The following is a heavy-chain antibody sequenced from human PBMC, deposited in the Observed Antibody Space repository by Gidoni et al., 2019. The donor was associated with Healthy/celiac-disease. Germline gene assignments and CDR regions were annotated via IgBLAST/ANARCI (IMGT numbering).Heavy chain of an antibody. Sequence: QLQLQESGSGLVKPSQTLSHTCAVYGGSISSGGYSWSWIRQPPGKGLEWIGYIYHSGSTYYNPSLKSRVTRSVDRSKNQFSLKLSSVTAADTAVYYCARAVLTRGGTTVTKSFDYWGQGTLVTVSS. D-gene: IGHD4-17*01. J-gene: IGHJ4*02. CDR2: IYHSGST. V-gene: IGHV4-30-2*01. CDR1: GGSISSGGYS. CDR3: ARAVLTRGGTTVTKSFDY.